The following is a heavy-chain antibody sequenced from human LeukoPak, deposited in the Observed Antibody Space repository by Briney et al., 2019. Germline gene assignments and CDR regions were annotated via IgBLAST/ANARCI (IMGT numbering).Heavy chain of an antibody. D-gene: IGHD5-24*01. CDR2: INHSGST. V-gene: IGHV4-34*01. Sequence: SETLSLTCAVYGGSFSGYYWSWIRQPPGKGLEWIGEINHSGSTNYNPSLKSRVTISVDTSKNQFSLKLSSVTAADTAVYYCARGTGVEMATMWDAFAIWGQGTMVTVSS. J-gene: IGHJ3*02. CDR1: GGSFSGYY. CDR3: ARGTGVEMATMWDAFAI.